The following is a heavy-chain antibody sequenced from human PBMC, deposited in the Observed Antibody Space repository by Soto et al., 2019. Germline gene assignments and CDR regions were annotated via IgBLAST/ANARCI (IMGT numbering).Heavy chain of an antibody. CDR3: ARSGTLVYGDYSGDY. J-gene: IGHJ4*02. CDR2: INPSGGST. CDR1: GYTFTSYY. Sequence: ASVKVSCKASGYTFTSYYMHWVRQAPGQGLEWMGIINPSGGSTSYAQKFQGRVTMTRDTSTSTVYMELSSLRSEDTAVYYCARSGTLVYGDYSGDYWGQGTLVTVSS. V-gene: IGHV1-46*01. D-gene: IGHD4-17*01.